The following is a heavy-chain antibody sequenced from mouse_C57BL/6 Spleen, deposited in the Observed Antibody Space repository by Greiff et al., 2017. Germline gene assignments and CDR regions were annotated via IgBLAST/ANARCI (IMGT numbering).Heavy chain of an antibody. D-gene: IGHD1-1*01. J-gene: IGHJ2*01. CDR3: ASRDDYYGTFY. CDR1: GYTFTSYW. V-gene: IGHV1-55*01. CDR2: IYPGSGST. Sequence: VQLQQSGAELVKPGDSVKMSCKASGYTFTSYWITWVKQRPGQGLEWIGDIYPGSGSTNYNEKFKSKDTLTVDTSSSTAYMQLSSLTSEDSAVYYCASRDDYYGTFYWGQGTTLTVSS.